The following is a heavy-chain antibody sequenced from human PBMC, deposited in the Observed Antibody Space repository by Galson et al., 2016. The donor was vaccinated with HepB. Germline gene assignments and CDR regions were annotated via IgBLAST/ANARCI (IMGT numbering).Heavy chain of an antibody. CDR1: GFTFNMYT. V-gene: IGHV3-21*01. CDR2: ITPGSTYT. D-gene: IGHD6-13*01. Sequence: SLRLSCAAPGFTFNMYTMTWVRQAPGKGLEWVSSITPGSTYTHFADSVKGRFTISRDDAENSLYLHMNSLRAEDTALYYCARVVTPMAAANRGFGSWGQGTQVVVSS. CDR3: ARVVTPMAAANRGFGS. J-gene: IGHJ5*02.